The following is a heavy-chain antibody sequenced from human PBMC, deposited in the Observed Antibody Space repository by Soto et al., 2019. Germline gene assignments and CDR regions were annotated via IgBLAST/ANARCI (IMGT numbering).Heavy chain of an antibody. V-gene: IGHV1-3*01. Sequence: QVHLVQSGAEVKKPGASVKVSCKASGYTVTDYAIYWVRQAPGQSLECMGWITPGNGKTRYWEKLQGRVTITWDTSATTADMEVSSLRSEDTAVYYCARGHSGWYYLGDNWGQGTLVTVSS. CDR1: GYTVTDYA. CDR2: ITPGNGKT. D-gene: IGHD6-19*01. J-gene: IGHJ4*02. CDR3: ARGHSGWYYLGDN.